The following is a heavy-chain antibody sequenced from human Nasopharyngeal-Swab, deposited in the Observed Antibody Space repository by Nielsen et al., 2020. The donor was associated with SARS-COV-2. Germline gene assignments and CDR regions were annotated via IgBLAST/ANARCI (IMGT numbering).Heavy chain of an antibody. CDR3: AKDLGYSYGSVGMDV. J-gene: IGHJ6*02. CDR2: ISYDGSNK. D-gene: IGHD5-18*01. CDR1: GFTFSSYG. Sequence: GGSLRLSCAASGFTFSSYGMHWVRQAPGKGLEWVAVISYDGSNKYYADSVKGRFTISRDNSKNTLYLQMNSLRAEDTAVYYCAKDLGYSYGSVGMDVWGQGTTVTVSS. V-gene: IGHV3-30*18.